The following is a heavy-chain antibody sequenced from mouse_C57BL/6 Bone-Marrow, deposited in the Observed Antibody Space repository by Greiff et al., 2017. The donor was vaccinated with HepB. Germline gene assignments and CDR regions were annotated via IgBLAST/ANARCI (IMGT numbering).Heavy chain of an antibody. CDR3: ARTLYSNYDFDY. J-gene: IGHJ2*01. D-gene: IGHD2-5*01. Sequence: VQLVESGPELVKPGASVKISCKASGYAFSSSWLNWVKQRPGKGLEWIGRIYPGDGDTNYNGKFKGKATLTADKSSSTAYMQLSSLTSEDSAVYFCARTLYSNYDFDYWGQGTTLTVSS. CDR1: GYAFSSSW. V-gene: IGHV1-82*01. CDR2: IYPGDGDT.